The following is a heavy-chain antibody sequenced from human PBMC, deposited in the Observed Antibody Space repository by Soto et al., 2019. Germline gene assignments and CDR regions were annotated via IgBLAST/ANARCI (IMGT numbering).Heavy chain of an antibody. Sequence: QVQLVQSGAEVKKPGSSVKVSCKASGGPFSSFTISWVRQAPGQGLEWMGRIIPILDRTNYAQNFQGRLTVTADKSTSTGFMELAGLTSQDTAVYYCVPRGLAQDLDFWGQGTLVTVSS. CDR1: GGPFSSFT. J-gene: IGHJ4*02. CDR2: IIPILDRT. V-gene: IGHV1-69*02. CDR3: VPRGLAQDLDF. D-gene: IGHD3-10*01.